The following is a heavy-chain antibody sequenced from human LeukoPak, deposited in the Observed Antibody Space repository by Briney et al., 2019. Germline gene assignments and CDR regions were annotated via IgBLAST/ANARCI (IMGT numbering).Heavy chain of an antibody. CDR2: INHSAST. Sequence: PSETLSLTCAVYGGSFSGCYWSWIRQPPGKGLEWIGEINHSASTNYNPSLRSRVTISVDTSKNQFSLKLSSVTAADTAVYYCARGVAGTTFLSDYWGQGTLVTVSS. D-gene: IGHD1-7*01. J-gene: IGHJ4*02. CDR3: ARGVAGTTFLSDY. CDR1: GGSFSGCY. V-gene: IGHV4-34*01.